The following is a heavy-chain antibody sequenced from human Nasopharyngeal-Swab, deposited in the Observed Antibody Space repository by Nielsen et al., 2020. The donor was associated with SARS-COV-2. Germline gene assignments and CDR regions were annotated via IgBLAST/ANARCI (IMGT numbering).Heavy chain of an antibody. CDR1: GGTFSSYA. CDR2: IIPIFGTA. Sequence: SVKVSCKASGGTFSSYAISWVRQAPGQGLEWMGGIIPIFGTANYAQKFQGRVTITADESTSTAYMELSSLRSEDTVVYYCARHYDSSGYYNYFDYWGQGTLVTVSS. CDR3: ARHYDSSGYYNYFDY. J-gene: IGHJ4*02. D-gene: IGHD3-22*01. V-gene: IGHV1-69*13.